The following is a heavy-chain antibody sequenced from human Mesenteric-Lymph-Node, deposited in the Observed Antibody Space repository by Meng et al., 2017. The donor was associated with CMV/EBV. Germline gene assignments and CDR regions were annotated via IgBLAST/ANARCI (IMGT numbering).Heavy chain of an antibody. CDR2: ISDSGGST. V-gene: IGHV3-23*01. J-gene: IGHJ4*02. D-gene: IGHD6-19*01. CDR1: GFTFSSYA. Sequence: GESLKISCAASGFTFSSYAMSWVRQAPGKGLEWVSTISDSGGSTYYADSVKGRFTISRDNSKNTLYLQMNSLRAEDTAVYYCAKPGAPFSSGWQGDFDYWGQGTLVTVS. CDR3: AKPGAPFSSGWQGDFDY.